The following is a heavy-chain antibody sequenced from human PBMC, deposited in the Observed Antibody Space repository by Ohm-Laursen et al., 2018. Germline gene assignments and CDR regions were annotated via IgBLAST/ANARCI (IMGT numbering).Heavy chain of an antibody. CDR2: THYSSKWVY. Sequence: QTLSLTCAISGDSVSSDSGAWNWIRQSPSRGLEWPGRTHYSSKWVYDYAVSVKSRITITPDTSKNQFSLQLNSVTPEDSAVYYCSRGQRNYYAMDVWGQGTTVTVSS. J-gene: IGHJ6*02. CDR3: SRGQRNYYAMDV. D-gene: IGHD1-1*01. V-gene: IGHV6-1*01. CDR1: GDSVSSDSGA.